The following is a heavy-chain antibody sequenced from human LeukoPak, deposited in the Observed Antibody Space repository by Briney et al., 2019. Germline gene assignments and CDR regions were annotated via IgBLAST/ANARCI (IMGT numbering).Heavy chain of an antibody. V-gene: IGHV3-30*02. CDR2: IRSDGSIK. CDR1: GFPFSSYG. CDR3: AKDLPEPYFDY. J-gene: IGHJ4*02. Sequence: GGSLRLSCAASGFPFSSYGMHWVRQAPGKGLEWVAFIRSDGSIKYYADSVKGRFTISRDISKNTLYLQMNSLRAEDTSVYYCAKDLPEPYFDYWGQGTLVTVSS.